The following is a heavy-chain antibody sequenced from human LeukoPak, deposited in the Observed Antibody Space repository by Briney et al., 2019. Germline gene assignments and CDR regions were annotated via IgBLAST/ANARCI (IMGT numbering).Heavy chain of an antibody. CDR3: ARSRITGSVYYYYGVDV. V-gene: IGHV1-69*13. J-gene: IGHJ6*02. CDR1: GGTFSSYA. D-gene: IGHD1-20*01. CDR2: IIPIFGTA. Sequence: GASVKVSCKASGGTFSSYAISWVRQAPGQGLAWMGGIIPIFGTANYAQKFQGRVTITADESTSTAYMELSSLRSEDTAVYYCARSRITGSVYYYYGVDVWGQGTTVTVSS.